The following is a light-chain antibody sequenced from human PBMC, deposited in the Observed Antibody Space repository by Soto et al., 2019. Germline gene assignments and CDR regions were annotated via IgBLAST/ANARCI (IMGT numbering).Light chain of an antibody. J-gene: IGLJ2*01. CDR3: AAWDDSLSGRGV. CDR1: TSNIGNNY. CDR2: RND. V-gene: IGLV1-47*01. Sequence: QSVLTQPPSASGTPGQRVTISCSGSTSNIGNNYVYWYQMVPGTAPKLLIYRNDQRPSGVPDRFSGSRSGTSASLAISGLRSEDEADYYCAAWDDSLSGRGVFSGGTKLTVL.